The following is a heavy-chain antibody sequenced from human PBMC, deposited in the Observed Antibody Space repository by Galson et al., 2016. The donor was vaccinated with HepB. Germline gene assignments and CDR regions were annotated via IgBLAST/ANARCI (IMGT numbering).Heavy chain of an antibody. J-gene: IGHJ4*02. V-gene: IGHV3-30*18. Sequence: SLRLSCAASGFTFSSYGMHWVRQAPGQGLEWVAVVSFDGSQKYYPDSVKGRFAISRDNSKNTLFLHVSSLSSEDTAVYCCAKEGAWGAWYYVYWGQGTLVTVSS. D-gene: IGHD1-26*01. CDR2: VSFDGSQK. CDR1: GFTFSSYG. CDR3: AKEGAWGAWYYVY.